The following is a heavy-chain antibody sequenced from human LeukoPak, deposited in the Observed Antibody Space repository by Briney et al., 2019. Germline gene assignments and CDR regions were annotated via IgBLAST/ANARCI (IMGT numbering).Heavy chain of an antibody. CDR3: AKGVRLSSNYYMDV. CDR2: INSDGSST. Sequence: GGSLRLSCAASGFTFSSYWMHWVRQAPGKGLVWVSRINSDGSSTSYADSVKGRFTISRDNSKNTLSLQMHSLRVEDTAVYYCAKGVRLSSNYYMDVWGKGTTVTVSS. CDR1: GFTFSSYW. D-gene: IGHD5/OR15-5a*01. V-gene: IGHV3-74*01. J-gene: IGHJ6*03.